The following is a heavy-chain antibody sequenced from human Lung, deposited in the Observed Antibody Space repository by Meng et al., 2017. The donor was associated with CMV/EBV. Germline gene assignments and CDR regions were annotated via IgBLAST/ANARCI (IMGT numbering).Heavy chain of an antibody. CDR3: LRDYQTI. J-gene: IGHJ4*02. CDR1: GFTFSDQW. V-gene: IGHV3-7*01. Sequence: EXLKISCEDSGFTFSDQWMSWVRQAPGKGLEWVGRISKSGVDTYYADSVRGRFSISRDNVRGSLFLQMNSLRPEDSGVYFCLRDYQTIWGQGTVVTVSS. D-gene: IGHD2-2*01. CDR2: ISKSGVDT.